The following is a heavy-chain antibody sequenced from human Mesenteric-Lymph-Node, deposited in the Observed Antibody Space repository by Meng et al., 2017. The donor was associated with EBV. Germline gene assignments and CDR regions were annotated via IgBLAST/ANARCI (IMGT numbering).Heavy chain of an antibody. CDR1: SGAMNNDASY. V-gene: IGHV4-30-4*01. J-gene: IGHJ4*02. CDR2: IYSSGIT. Sequence: QDQLQESGPRLVKPSPTLSLTCTVSSGAMNNDASYWTWVCQSPEKSLEWIGYIYSSGITYYNPSLKSRVSISTDTSINQFSLKLTSVTAADTAVYYCASGLLHTSMPYWGQGILVTVSS. D-gene: IGHD2/OR15-2a*01. CDR3: ASGLLHTSMPY.